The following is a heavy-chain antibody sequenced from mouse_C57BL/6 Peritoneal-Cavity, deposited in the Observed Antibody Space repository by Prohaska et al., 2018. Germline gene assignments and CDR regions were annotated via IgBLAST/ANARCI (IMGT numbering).Heavy chain of an antibody. J-gene: IGHJ1*03. D-gene: IGHD2-1*01. Sequence: EVQLLETGGGLVQPGGSRGLSCEGSGFTFSGFWMSWVRQTPGKTLEWIAAINSYGSTINYAPSIKDRFTIFRENDKSTLYLQMSNVRSEDTATYFCMRYGNYWYFDVWGTGNTVTVSS. CDR2: INSYGSTI. V-gene: IGHV11-2*01. CDR1: GFTFSGFW. CDR3: MRYGNYWYFDV.